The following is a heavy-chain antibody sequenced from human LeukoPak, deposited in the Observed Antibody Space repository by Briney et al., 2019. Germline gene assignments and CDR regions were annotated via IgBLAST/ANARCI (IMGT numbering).Heavy chain of an antibody. V-gene: IGHV4-31*03. Sequence: SQTLSLTCTVSGGSISSGGYYWSWIRQHPGKGLEWIGYIYYSGSTYYNPSLKSRVTISVDTSKNQFSLKLSSVTAADTAVYYCASWRQREDYFDYWGQGTLVTVSS. CDR3: ASWRQREDYFDY. CDR1: GGSISSGGYY. J-gene: IGHJ4*02. D-gene: IGHD6-25*01. CDR2: IYYSGST.